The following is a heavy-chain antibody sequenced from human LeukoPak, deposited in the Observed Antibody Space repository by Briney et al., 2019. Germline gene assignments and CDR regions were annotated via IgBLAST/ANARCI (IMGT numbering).Heavy chain of an antibody. Sequence: GGSLRLSCAASGFTFSSYAMSWVRQAPGKGLEWVSAISGSGGSTYYADSVKGRFTISRDNSKNTLYLQMNNLRAEDTAVYYCAKDTGYDFWSGYSRSFDYWGQGTLVTVSS. CDR2: ISGSGGST. D-gene: IGHD3-3*01. CDR1: GFTFSSYA. V-gene: IGHV3-23*01. J-gene: IGHJ4*02. CDR3: AKDTGYDFWSGYSRSFDY.